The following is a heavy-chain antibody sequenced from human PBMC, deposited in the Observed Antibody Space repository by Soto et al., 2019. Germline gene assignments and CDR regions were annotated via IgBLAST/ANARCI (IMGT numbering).Heavy chain of an antibody. CDR3: ARVYNSGLNWFDP. CDR2: IIPIFGTA. Sequence: GASVKVSCKASGGTFSSYAISWVRQAPGQGLEWMGGIIPIFGTANYAQKFQGRVTITADESTSTAYMELSSLRSEDTAVYYCARVYNSGLNWFDPWGQGTLVTVSS. V-gene: IGHV1-69*13. D-gene: IGHD6-19*01. J-gene: IGHJ5*02. CDR1: GGTFSSYA.